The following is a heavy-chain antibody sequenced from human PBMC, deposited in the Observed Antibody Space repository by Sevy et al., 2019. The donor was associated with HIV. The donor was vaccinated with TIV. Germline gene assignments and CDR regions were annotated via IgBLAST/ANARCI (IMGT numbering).Heavy chain of an antibody. D-gene: IGHD6-13*01. CDR1: GASIRDSSYY. J-gene: IGHJ3*02. Sequence: SETLSLTCTVSGASIRDSSYYWAWIRQPPGKGLEEIGNIYSYGETYYDSSLKSRVTISVDTSKNQFSLSLTSVTAADTAIYFCARSMEQQLDAFDIWGQGTMVTVSS. V-gene: IGHV4-39*01. CDR3: ARSMEQQLDAFDI. CDR2: IYSYGET.